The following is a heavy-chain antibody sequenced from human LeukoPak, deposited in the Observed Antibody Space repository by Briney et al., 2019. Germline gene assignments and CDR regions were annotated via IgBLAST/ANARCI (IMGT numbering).Heavy chain of an antibody. J-gene: IGHJ6*02. CDR2: FDPEDGET. CDR1: GYTLTELS. Sequence: GASVKVSCKVSGYTLTELSMHWVRQAPGKGLEWMGGFDPEDGETIYAQKFQGRVTMTEDTSTGTAYMELSSLRSEDTAVYYCARGFDYYDSSGYHPPDVWGQGTTVTVSS. CDR3: ARGFDYYDSSGYHPPDV. V-gene: IGHV1-24*01. D-gene: IGHD3-22*01.